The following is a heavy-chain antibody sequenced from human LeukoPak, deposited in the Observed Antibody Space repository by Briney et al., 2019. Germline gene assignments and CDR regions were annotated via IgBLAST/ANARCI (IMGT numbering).Heavy chain of an antibody. V-gene: IGHV5-51*01. Sequence: GESLKISCKGSGYSFTSYWIGWVRQMPGKGLEWMGIIYPGDSDTRYSPSFQGQVTISADKSISTAYLQWSSLKASDTAMYYCARHLQRAYSSSTEPFDYWGQGTLVTVSS. CDR1: GYSFTSYW. J-gene: IGHJ4*02. CDR3: ARHLQRAYSSSTEPFDY. D-gene: IGHD6-13*01. CDR2: IYPGDSDT.